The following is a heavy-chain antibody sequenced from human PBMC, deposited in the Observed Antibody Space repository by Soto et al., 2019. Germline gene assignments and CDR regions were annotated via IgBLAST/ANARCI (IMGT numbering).Heavy chain of an antibody. Sequence: SETLSLTCTVSGGSISSYYWSWIRQPPGKGLEWIGYIYYSGSTNYNPSLKSRVTISVDTSKNQFSLKLSSVTAADTAVYYCARGAVRGYQLLYYFDYWGQGTLVTVSS. CDR3: ARGAVRGYQLLYYFDY. J-gene: IGHJ4*02. CDR2: IYYSGST. CDR1: GGSISSYY. D-gene: IGHD2-2*01. V-gene: IGHV4-59*01.